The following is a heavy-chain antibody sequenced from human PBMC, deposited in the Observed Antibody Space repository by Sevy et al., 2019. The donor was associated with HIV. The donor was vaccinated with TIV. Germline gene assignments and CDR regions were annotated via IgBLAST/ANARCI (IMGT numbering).Heavy chain of an antibody. CDR2: IYHSGST. CDR3: ARANMVRGVITTANYFDY. CDR1: GYSISSGYY. V-gene: IGHV4-38-2*01. Sequence: SETLSLTCAVSGYSISSGYYWGWIRQPPGKRLEWIGSIYHSGSTYYNPSLKSRVTISVDTSKNQFSLKLSSVTAADTAVYYCARANMVRGVITTANYFDYWGQGTLVTVSS. J-gene: IGHJ4*02. D-gene: IGHD3-10*01.